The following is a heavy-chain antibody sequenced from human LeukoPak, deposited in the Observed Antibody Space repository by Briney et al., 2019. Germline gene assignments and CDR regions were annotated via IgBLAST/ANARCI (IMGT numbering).Heavy chain of an antibody. CDR3: ARVLGGSYSLAFDY. Sequence: SETLSLTCTVSGGSISSGGYYWSWIRQHPGKGLEWIGYIYYSGSTYYNPSLKSRVTISVDTSKNQFSLRLSSVTAADTAVYYCARVLGGSYSLAFDYWGQGTLVTVSS. V-gene: IGHV4-31*03. D-gene: IGHD1-26*01. CDR2: IYYSGST. CDR1: GGSISSGGYY. J-gene: IGHJ4*02.